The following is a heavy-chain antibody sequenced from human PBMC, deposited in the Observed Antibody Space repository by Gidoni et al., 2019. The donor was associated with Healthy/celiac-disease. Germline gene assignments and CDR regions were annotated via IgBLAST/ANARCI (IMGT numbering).Heavy chain of an antibody. CDR1: GWTIRSLA. CDR3: AKDPHYYGSGSRGPSDY. V-gene: IGHV3-23*04. CDR2: ISGSGGST. J-gene: IGHJ4*02. Sequence: EVQLVVSGRCLVQPRGSLRLSTSISGWTIRSLAMSWVRQAPGKVREWVAAISGSGGSTYYADSVKGRFTISRDNSKNTLYLQMNSLRAEDTAVYYCAKDPHYYGSGSRGPSDYWGQGTLVTVSS. D-gene: IGHD3-10*01.